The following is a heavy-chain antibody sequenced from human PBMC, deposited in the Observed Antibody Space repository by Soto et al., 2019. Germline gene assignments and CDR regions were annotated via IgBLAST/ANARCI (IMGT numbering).Heavy chain of an antibody. Sequence: SETLSLTCTVSGGSISSYYWSWIRQPPGRGLEWIGYIYYTGSTNYNPSLKSRVTISVDTSKNQFSLKLSSVTAADTAVYYCARGRYCSSTSCLGWFDPWGQGTLVTVSS. D-gene: IGHD2-2*01. CDR1: GGSISSYY. CDR3: ARGRYCSSTSCLGWFDP. CDR2: IYYTGST. V-gene: IGHV4-59*01. J-gene: IGHJ5*02.